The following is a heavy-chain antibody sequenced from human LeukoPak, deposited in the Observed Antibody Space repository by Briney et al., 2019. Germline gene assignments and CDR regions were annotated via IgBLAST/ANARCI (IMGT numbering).Heavy chain of an antibody. V-gene: IGHV1-8*03. CDR1: GYTFTSYD. J-gene: IGHJ3*02. CDR2: MNPNSGNT. Sequence: ASVKVSRKASGYTFTSYDINWVRPATGQGLEWMGWMNPNSGNTGYAQKFQGRVTITRNTAISTAYMELSSLRSEDTAVYYCARGPYYYDSSSRRQFDIWGQGTMVTVSS. D-gene: IGHD3-22*01. CDR3: ARGPYYYDSSSRRQFDI.